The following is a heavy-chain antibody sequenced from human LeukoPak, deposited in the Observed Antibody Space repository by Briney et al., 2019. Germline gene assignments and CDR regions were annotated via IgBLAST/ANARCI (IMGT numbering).Heavy chain of an antibody. D-gene: IGHD4-23*01. CDR2: IYYSGST. J-gene: IGHJ4*02. CDR3: ARGTVVRRNFDY. Sequence: PSETLSLTCTVSGGSISSYYWSWIRQPPGKGLEWIGYIYYSGSTNYNPSLKSRVTISVDTSKNQFSLKLSSVTAADTAVYYCARGTVVRRNFDYWGQGTLVTVSS. V-gene: IGHV4-59*01. CDR1: GGSISSYY.